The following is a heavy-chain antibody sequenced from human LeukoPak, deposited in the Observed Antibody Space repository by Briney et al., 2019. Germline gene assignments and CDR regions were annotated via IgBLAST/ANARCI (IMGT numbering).Heavy chain of an antibody. Sequence: SETLSLTCAVYGGSFSGHYWSWIRQPPGKGLEWIGEINHSGSTNYNPSLKSRVTISVDTSKNQFSLKLSSVTAADTAVYYCARGGRYCSSTSCYKRKDFDYWGQGTLVTVSS. V-gene: IGHV4-34*01. CDR2: INHSGST. J-gene: IGHJ4*02. D-gene: IGHD2-2*02. CDR1: GGSFSGHY. CDR3: ARGGRYCSSTSCYKRKDFDY.